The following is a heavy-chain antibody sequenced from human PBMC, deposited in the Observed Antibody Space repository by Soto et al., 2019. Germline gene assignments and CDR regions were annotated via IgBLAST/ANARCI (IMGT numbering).Heavy chain of an antibody. Sequence: ASVKVSCKVSGYTLTELSMHWVRQAPGKGLEWMGGFDPEDGETIYAQKFQGRVTMTEDTSTDTAYMELSSLRSEDTAVYYCATNLKYSSGWYRGYYYYGMDVWGQGTTVTVSS. CDR2: FDPEDGET. CDR1: GYTLTELS. J-gene: IGHJ6*02. D-gene: IGHD6-19*01. CDR3: ATNLKYSSGWYRGYYYYGMDV. V-gene: IGHV1-24*01.